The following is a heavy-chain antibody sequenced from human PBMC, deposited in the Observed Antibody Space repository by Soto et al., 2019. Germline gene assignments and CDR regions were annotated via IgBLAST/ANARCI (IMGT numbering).Heavy chain of an antibody. CDR2: IYSGGST. J-gene: IGHJ4*02. CDR3: ASAEGYSYPIDY. V-gene: IGHV3-53*01. D-gene: IGHD5-18*01. CDR1: GFTVSSNY. Sequence: GGSLRLSCAASGFTVSSNYMSWVRQAPGKGLEWVSVIYSGGSTYYADSVKGRFTISRDNSKNTLYLQMNSLRAEDTAVYYCASAEGYSYPIDYWGQGTLVTVSS.